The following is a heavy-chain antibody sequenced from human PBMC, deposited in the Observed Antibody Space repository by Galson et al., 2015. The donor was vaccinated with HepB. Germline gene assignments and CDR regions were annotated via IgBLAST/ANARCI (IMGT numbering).Heavy chain of an antibody. CDR1: GFIFNNYA. CDR3: AKGPMARADYYFDY. V-gene: IGHV3-23*01. CDR2: LSGYGYHT. J-gene: IGHJ4*02. Sequence: SLRLSCAASGFIFNNYAMNWVRQAPGKGLEWVSGLSGYGYHTYYADSVKGRFSISRDNSKNTVYLQMNSLRDEDTAVYYCAKGPMARADYYFDYWGQGTLATVSS. D-gene: IGHD3-10*01.